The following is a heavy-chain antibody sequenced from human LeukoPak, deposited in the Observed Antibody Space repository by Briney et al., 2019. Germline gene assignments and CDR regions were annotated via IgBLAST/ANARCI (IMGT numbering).Heavy chain of an antibody. CDR2: IYYSGST. CDR3: ARSRDGYNFDY. J-gene: IGHJ4*02. D-gene: IGHD5-24*01. CDR1: GGSISSYY. Sequence: PSETLSLTCTVSGGSISSYYWSWIRQPPGKGLEWIGYIYYSGSTNYNPSLKSRATISVDTSKNQFSLKLSSVTAADTAVYYCARSRDGYNFDYWGQGTLVTVSS. V-gene: IGHV4-59*01.